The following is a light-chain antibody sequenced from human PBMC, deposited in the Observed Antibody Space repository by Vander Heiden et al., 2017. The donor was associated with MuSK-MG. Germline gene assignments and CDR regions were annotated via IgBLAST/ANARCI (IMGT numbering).Light chain of an antibody. CDR1: HSHIGMYF. J-gene: IGLJ3*02. V-gene: IGLV1-47*01. Sequence: VLTPPPSQSGTPKQRVTISCYCNHSHIGMYFVYLYQLFAGMAPKFPIFRNDQRPSGVPDRFSGSKSGTSASLAISGLQAEDEALYHCAAGDYRLSGSVFGGGTKLTVL. CDR2: RND. CDR3: AAGDYRLSGSV.